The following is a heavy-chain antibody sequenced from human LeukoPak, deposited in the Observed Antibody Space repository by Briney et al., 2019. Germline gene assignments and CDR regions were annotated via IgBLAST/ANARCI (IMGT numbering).Heavy chain of an antibody. CDR3: ARHSSMTTGYIAY. J-gene: IGHJ4*02. CDR2: IKSDGST. Sequence: PGGSLRLSCVASEFNFFSYGMHWVRQAPGKGMVWVSRIKSDGSTRYAESVKGRSTISRDNAKNTVSLQMTSLRAEDTGVYYCARHSSMTTGYIAYWGQGTLVTVSS. CDR1: EFNFFSYG. V-gene: IGHV3-74*01. D-gene: IGHD4-17*01.